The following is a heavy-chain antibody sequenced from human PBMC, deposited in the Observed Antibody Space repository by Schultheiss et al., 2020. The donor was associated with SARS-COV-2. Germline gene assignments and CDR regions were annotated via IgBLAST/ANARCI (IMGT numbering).Heavy chain of an antibody. D-gene: IGHD3-10*01. CDR3: ARVMGGYYYYGMDV. J-gene: IGHJ6*02. Sequence: GGSLRLSCAASGFTFSSYAMHWVRQAPGKGLVWVAVISYDGSNKYYADSVKGRFTISRDNSKNTLYLQLNSLRAEDTAVYYCARVMGGYYYYGMDVWGQGTTVTVSS. CDR1: GFTFSSYA. CDR2: ISYDGSNK. V-gene: IGHV3-30-3*01.